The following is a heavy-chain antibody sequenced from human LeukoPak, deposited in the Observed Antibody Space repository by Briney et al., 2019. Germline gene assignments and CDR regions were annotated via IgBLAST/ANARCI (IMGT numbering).Heavy chain of an antibody. CDR2: IYTSGST. Sequence: SETLSLTCTVSGGSISSYYWSWIRQPAGKGLEWIGRIYTSGSTNYNPSLKSRVTMSVDTSKNQFSLKLSSVTAADTAVYYCARVWYDPYYYYMDVWGKGTTVTVSS. V-gene: IGHV4-4*07. D-gene: IGHD2-15*01. CDR1: GGSISSYY. CDR3: ARVWYDPYYYYMDV. J-gene: IGHJ6*03.